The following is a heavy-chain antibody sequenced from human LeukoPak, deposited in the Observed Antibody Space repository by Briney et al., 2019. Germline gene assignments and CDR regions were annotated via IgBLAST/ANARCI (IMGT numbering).Heavy chain of an antibody. D-gene: IGHD6-6*01. CDR1: GFTFSSYA. J-gene: IGHJ4*02. CDR3: AKDRRLGSSSSWPGDLDY. CDR2: ISGSGGST. Sequence: PGGSLRLSCAASGFTFSSYAMSWVRQAPGKGLEWVSAISGSGGSTYYADSVKGRFTISRDNSKNTLYLQMNSLRAEDTAVYYCAKDRRLGSSSSWPGDLDYWGQGTLVTVSS. V-gene: IGHV3-23*01.